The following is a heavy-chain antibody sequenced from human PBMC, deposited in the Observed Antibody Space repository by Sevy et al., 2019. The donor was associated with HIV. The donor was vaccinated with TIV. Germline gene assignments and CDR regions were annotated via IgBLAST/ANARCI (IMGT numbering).Heavy chain of an antibody. Sequence: SETLSLTCNVSGDSISSYFWSWFRQPPGKGLEWIGYLYYSGSIEYNHSLRSRVAISVDTSKKHFSMKLRSVTAADTAMYYCARDSAVVPRALVYWGQGTLVTVSS. CDR1: GDSISSYF. D-gene: IGHD2-21*01. V-gene: IGHV4-59*01. J-gene: IGHJ4*02. CDR3: ARDSAVVPRALVY. CDR2: LYYSGSI.